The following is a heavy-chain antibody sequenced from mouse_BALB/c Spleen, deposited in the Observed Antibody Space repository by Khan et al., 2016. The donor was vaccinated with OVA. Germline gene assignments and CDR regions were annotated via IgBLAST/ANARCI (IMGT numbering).Heavy chain of an antibody. Sequence: EVELVESGPGLVKPSQSLSLTCTVTGYSITSEYAWNWIRQFPGNKLEWMGYINYSGNTRFNPSLKSRASITRDTSKNQFFLQLNPVTTEDTATYYCARKDYYDYDPFPYWGQGTLVTVSA. CDR2: INYSGNT. V-gene: IGHV3-2*02. J-gene: IGHJ3*01. D-gene: IGHD2-4*01. CDR3: ARKDYYDYDPFPY. CDR1: GYSITSEYA.